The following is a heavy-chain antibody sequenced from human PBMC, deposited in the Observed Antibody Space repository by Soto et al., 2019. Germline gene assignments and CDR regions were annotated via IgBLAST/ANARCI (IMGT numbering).Heavy chain of an antibody. CDR1: GFTFSSYG. D-gene: IGHD2-2*01. CDR3: AKDRDIVVVPAATPDDY. J-gene: IGHJ4*02. V-gene: IGHV3-30*18. CDR2: ISYDGSNK. Sequence: GGSLRLSCAASGFTFSSYGMHWVRQAPGKGLEWVAVISYDGSNKYYADSVKGRFTISRDNSKNTLYLQMNSLRAEDTAVYYCAKDRDIVVVPAATPDDYWGQGTLVTVSS.